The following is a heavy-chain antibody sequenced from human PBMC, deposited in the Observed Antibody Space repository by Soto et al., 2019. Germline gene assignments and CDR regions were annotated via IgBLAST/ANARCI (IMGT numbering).Heavy chain of an antibody. CDR2: ITANSDYT. CDR1: GFHFSTYR. CDR3: TRVEGYSHPSDF. J-gene: IGHJ4*02. D-gene: IGHD5-12*01. Sequence: GGSLRLSCAASGFHFSTYRISWVRRAPGKGLEWVSSITANSDYTYHADSLKGRFTISRDNAKSSLYLQMNNLRVDDTALYFCTRVEGYSHPSDFWGQRNQLTVSS. V-gene: IGHV3-21*01.